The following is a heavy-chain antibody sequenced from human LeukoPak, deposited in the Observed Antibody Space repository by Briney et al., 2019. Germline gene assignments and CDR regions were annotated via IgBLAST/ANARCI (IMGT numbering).Heavy chain of an antibody. CDR2: IRYDGSNK. J-gene: IGHJ4*02. Sequence: GGSLRLSCAAAGFTFSRYGMHWVRQPPGRRLEWVAFIRYDGSNKHYADSVKGRFTISRDNSKHTLFLQMNSVRAEDTALYYCARYGNAFDYWGQGTLVTISS. CDR3: ARYGNAFDY. CDR1: GFTFSRYG. D-gene: IGHD2-15*01. V-gene: IGHV3-30*02.